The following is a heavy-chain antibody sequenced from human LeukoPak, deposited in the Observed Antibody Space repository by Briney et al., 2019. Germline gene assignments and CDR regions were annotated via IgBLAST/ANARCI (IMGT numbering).Heavy chain of an antibody. CDR3: ARGKIGDTAMVSGY. CDR2: ISAYNGNT. D-gene: IGHD5-18*01. CDR1: GYTFTSYG. Sequence: GASVKVSCKASGYTFTSYGISWVRQAPGQGLEWMGWISAYNGNTNYAQKLQGRVTMTTDTSTSTAYMELRSLRSDDTAVYYCARGKIGDTAMVSGYWGQGTLVTVSP. J-gene: IGHJ4*02. V-gene: IGHV1-18*01.